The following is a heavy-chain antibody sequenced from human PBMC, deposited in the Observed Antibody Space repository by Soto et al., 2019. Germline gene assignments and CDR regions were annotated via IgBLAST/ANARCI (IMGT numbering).Heavy chain of an antibody. CDR1: VFIVSSTF. V-gene: IGHV3-53*01. J-gene: IGHJ4*02. CDR2: LYSAGNT. CDR3: ARGHAYSYGYSSYFAY. Sequence: PWGSLRLSGAASVFIVSSTFMSWVRQAPGKGLEWVSSLYSAGNTFYGDSVKGLFTVSRDDSKNTVYLQMDSLGAEDTAMYFCARGHAYSYGYSSYFAYWGQGALVTVSS. D-gene: IGHD5-18*01.